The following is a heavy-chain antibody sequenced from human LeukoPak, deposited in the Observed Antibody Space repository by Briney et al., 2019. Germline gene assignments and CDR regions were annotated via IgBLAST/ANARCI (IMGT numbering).Heavy chain of an antibody. CDR3: AKRGDEGYMDV. CDR2: INGDGEYT. D-gene: IGHD7-27*01. Sequence: GGSLRLSCAASGFTFGGYYMPWVRQAPGKGLEWVSTINGDGEYTVYASSVKGRFTISRDNSKNTLNLQMSSLRAEDTALYYCAKRGDEGYMDVWGRGTTVIVSS. J-gene: IGHJ6*03. CDR1: GFTFGGYY. V-gene: IGHV3-23*01.